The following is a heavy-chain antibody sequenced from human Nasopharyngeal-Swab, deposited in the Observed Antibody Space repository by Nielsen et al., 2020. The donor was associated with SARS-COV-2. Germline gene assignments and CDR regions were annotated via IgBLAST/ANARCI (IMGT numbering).Heavy chain of an antibody. CDR2: ISSTGGST. CDR1: GFTFSSYA. J-gene: IGHJ6*02. V-gene: IGHV3-23*01. CDR3: APRAFGVDKGRGMDV. Sequence: GSLRLSCAASGFTFSSYAVSWVRQAPGKGLEWVSGISSTGGSTYYADSVKGRFTISRDNSKNTLYVQMNSLRAEDTAVYYCAPRAFGVDKGRGMDVWGQGTTVTVSS. D-gene: IGHD3-3*01.